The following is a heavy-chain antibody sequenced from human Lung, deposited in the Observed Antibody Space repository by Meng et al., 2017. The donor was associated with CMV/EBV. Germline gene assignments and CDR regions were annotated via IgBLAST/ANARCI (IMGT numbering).Heavy chain of an antibody. CDR2: TDPDGKTT. D-gene: IGHD3-9*01. CDR1: GFSFSTYW. Sequence: ASGFSFSTYWMHWVRQAPGKGLVWVSHTDPDGKTTDYADSVKGRFTISRDNAKKTLYLQMNSLRAEDTAVYYCARESDILTGGLDYWGQGTLVTVSS. J-gene: IGHJ4*02. V-gene: IGHV3-74*01. CDR3: ARESDILTGGLDY.